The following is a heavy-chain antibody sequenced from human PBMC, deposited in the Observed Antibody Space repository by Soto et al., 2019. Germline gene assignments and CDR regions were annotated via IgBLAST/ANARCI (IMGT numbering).Heavy chain of an antibody. CDR2: IYYSGST. J-gene: IGHJ3*02. V-gene: IGHV4-31*03. Sequence: SETLSLTCTVSGGSISSGGYYWSWIRQHPGKGLEWIGYIYYSGSTYYNPSLKSRVTISVDTSKNQFSLKLSSVTAADTAVYYCARGVVNAFDIWGQGTMVTVSS. CDR1: GGSISSGGYY. CDR3: ARGVVNAFDI. D-gene: IGHD3-3*01.